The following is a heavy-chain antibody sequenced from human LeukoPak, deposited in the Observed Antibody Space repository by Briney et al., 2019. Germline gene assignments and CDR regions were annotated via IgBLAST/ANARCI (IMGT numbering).Heavy chain of an antibody. D-gene: IGHD2-15*01. V-gene: IGHV3-7*01. CDR1: GFTFSNYW. Sequence: GRSLRLSCAASGFTFSNYWMSWVRQAPRKGLEWVANINKGGSDKSYVDSVKGRFTISRDNAKNSLYLEMNSLRVEDTAMYYCARTSRSSSIDDWGQGTLVTVSS. CDR2: INKGGSDK. J-gene: IGHJ4*02. CDR3: ARTSRSSSIDD.